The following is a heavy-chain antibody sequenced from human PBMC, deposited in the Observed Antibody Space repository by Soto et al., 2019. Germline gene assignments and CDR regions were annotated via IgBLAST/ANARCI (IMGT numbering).Heavy chain of an antibody. Sequence: GASVKVSCKASGFSFTGYYIHWLRQAPGQGLEWMGWINAHSGATEYAQKFQGRVTLTRDTSIATAYLTLTSLTSDDTALYYCAKDLTRQLAYWLDPWGQGTQVTVSS. CDR3: AKDLTRQLAYWLDP. D-gene: IGHD6-6*01. CDR1: GFSFTGYY. CDR2: INAHSGAT. J-gene: IGHJ5*02. V-gene: IGHV1-2*02.